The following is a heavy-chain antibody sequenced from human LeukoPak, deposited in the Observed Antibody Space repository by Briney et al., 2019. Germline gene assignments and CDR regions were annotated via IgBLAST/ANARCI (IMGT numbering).Heavy chain of an antibody. CDR3: ARLPDYYYYYMDV. Sequence: SETLSLTCTVSSGSISSSGYYWGWIRQPPGKGLEWIGSIYYSGSTYYNPSLKSRVTISVDTSKNQFSLKLSSVTAADTAVYYCARLPDYYYYYMDVWGKGTTVTISS. CDR1: SGSISSSGYY. D-gene: IGHD1-14*01. J-gene: IGHJ6*03. V-gene: IGHV4-39*01. CDR2: IYYSGST.